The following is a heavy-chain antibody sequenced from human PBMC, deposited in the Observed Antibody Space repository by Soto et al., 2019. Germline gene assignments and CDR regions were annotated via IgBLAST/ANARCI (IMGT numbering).Heavy chain of an antibody. CDR2: ISSSSSYI. V-gene: IGHV3-21*01. CDR1: GFTFSSYS. CDR3: ARTPRNYDSSGYYYRAEYFQH. D-gene: IGHD3-22*01. J-gene: IGHJ1*01. Sequence: GVLRLSCAASGFTFSSYSMNWVRQAPGKGLEWVSSISSSSSYIYYADSVKGRFTISRDNARNSLYLQMNSLRAEDTAVYYCARTPRNYDSSGYYYRAEYFQHWGQGTLVTVSS.